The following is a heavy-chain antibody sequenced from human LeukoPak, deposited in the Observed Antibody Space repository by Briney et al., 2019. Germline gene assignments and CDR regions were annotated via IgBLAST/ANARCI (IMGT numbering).Heavy chain of an antibody. Sequence: SETLSLTGTVSGGSISSGGYYWSWIRQHPGKGLEWIGYIYYSGSTYYNPSLKSRVTISVDTSKNQFSLKLSSVTAADTAVYYCARASGLLPSNFDYWGQGTLVTVSS. J-gene: IGHJ4*02. V-gene: IGHV4-31*03. CDR2: IYYSGST. CDR1: GGSISSGGYY. CDR3: ARASGLLPSNFDY. D-gene: IGHD3-22*01.